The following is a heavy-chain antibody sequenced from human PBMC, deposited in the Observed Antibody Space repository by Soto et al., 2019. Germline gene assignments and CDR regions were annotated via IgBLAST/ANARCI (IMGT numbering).Heavy chain of an antibody. J-gene: IGHJ3*02. CDR2: IYEGGNT. CDR1: GGSIISGGYS. Sequence: PSETLSLTCAVSGGSIISGGYSWSWIRQPPGKGLQWIGHIYEGGNTYYTPSLESRVAISTDKSKNQFSLRLSSVTAADTAVYYCVRRSPEDAFDIWGQGRMVTVSS. CDR3: VRRSPEDAFDI. V-gene: IGHV4-30-2*01.